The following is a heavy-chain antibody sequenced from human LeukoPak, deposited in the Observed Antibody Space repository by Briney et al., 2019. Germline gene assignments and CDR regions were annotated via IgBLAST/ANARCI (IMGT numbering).Heavy chain of an antibody. CDR3: ARGEWEPPTYYFDN. CDR2: ISSSSSYI. V-gene: IGHV3-21*01. Sequence: RPGGSLRLSCAASGFTFSSYSMKWVRQAPGKGLEWVSSISSSSSYIYYADSVKGRFTISRDNAKKSLYLQMNSLRAEDTAVYYCARGEWEPPTYYFDNWGQGTLVTVSS. J-gene: IGHJ4*02. CDR1: GFTFSSYS. D-gene: IGHD1-26*01.